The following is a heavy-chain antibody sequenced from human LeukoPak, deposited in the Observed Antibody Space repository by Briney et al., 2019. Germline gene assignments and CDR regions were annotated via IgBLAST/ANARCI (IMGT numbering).Heavy chain of an antibody. CDR1: GFTFSNAW. V-gene: IGHV3-72*01. Sequence: GGSLRLSCAASGFTFSNAWMSWVRQAPGKGLEWVGRSRNKANSYSTEYAASVRGRFTISRDDSKNSLYLQMNSLKTEDTAVYYCAKISMGATETSDSWGQGTLVTVSS. CDR2: SRNKANSYST. J-gene: IGHJ5*01. CDR3: AKISMGATETSDS. D-gene: IGHD1-26*01.